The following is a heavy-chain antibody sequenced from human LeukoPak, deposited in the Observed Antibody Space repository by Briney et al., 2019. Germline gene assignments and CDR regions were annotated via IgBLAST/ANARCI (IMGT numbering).Heavy chain of an antibody. CDR3: ARLYSSSWYRVDDY. D-gene: IGHD6-13*01. CDR1: GYTFTSYG. V-gene: IGHV1-18*01. Sequence: ASVKVSCKASGYTFTSYGISWVRQAPGQGLEWMGWISPYNGNTNYAQKLQGRVTLTTDTSTSTAYMELRSLRSDDTAVYYCARLYSSSWYRVDDYWGQGTLVTVSS. CDR2: ISPYNGNT. J-gene: IGHJ4*02.